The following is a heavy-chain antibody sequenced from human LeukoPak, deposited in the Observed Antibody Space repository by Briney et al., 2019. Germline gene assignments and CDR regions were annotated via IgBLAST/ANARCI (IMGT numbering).Heavy chain of an antibody. D-gene: IGHD6-13*01. CDR1: GFTVSSNY. Sequence: GGSLRLSCAASGFTVSSNYMSGVRQAPGKGLEWVSLIYSGGSTYYADSVKGRFTISRDNSKNTLYLQMNSLRAEGTAVYYCASYSSLDYWGQGTLVTVSS. V-gene: IGHV3-53*01. CDR3: ASYSSLDY. CDR2: IYSGGST. J-gene: IGHJ4*02.